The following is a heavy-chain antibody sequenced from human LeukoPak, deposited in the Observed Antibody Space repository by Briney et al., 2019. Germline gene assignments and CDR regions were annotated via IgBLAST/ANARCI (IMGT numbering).Heavy chain of an antibody. D-gene: IGHD6-25*01. CDR1: GGTFSSYA. J-gene: IGHJ5*02. V-gene: IGHV1-69*04. Sequence: ASVKVSFKASGGTFSSYAISWVRLAHGQGLEWMGRIIPILGIANYAQKSQGRVTITADNSTSTAYMELSSLRSEDTAVYYCARGLAAAGLGLRYWFDPWGQGTLVTVSS. CDR2: IIPILGIA. CDR3: ARGLAAAGLGLRYWFDP.